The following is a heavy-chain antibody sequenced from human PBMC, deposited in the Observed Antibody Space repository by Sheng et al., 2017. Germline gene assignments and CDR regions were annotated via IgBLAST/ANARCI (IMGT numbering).Heavy chain of an antibody. J-gene: IGHJ6*03. CDR1: GYTFTSYG. V-gene: IGHV1-18*01. D-gene: IGHD3-10*01. CDR2: ISAYNGNT. Sequence: QVQLVQSGAEVKKPGASVKVSCKASGYTFTSYGISWVRQAPGQGLEWMGWISAYNGNTNYAQKLQGRVTMTTDTSTSTAYMELRSLRSDDTAVYYCARGYYGSGSYWGADYYYYYMDVWGKGTTVTVSS. CDR3: ARGYYGSGSYWGADYYYYYMDV.